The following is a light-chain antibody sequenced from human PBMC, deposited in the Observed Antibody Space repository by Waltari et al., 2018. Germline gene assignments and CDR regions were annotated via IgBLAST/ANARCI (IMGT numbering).Light chain of an antibody. CDR2: WAS. V-gene: IGKV4-1*01. Sequence: DIVMTQSPDSLTVPLGERATIKCKSSRSVLYRTNSKNYLSWYQQKPGQPPKLLIYWASTRESGVPDRFTGSGSGTDFTLTISTLQAEDVAVYYCQQYYSPPLTFGGGTKVEIK. J-gene: IGKJ4*01. CDR1: RSVLYRTNSKNY. CDR3: QQYYSPPLT.